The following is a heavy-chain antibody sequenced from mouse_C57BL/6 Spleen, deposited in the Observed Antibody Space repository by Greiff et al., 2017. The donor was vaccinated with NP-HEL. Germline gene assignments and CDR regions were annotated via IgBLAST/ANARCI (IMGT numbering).Heavy chain of an antibody. CDR2: IYPGDGDT. J-gene: IGHJ1*03. D-gene: IGHD1-1*01. CDR3: ARRGTVVARYFDV. CDR1: GYAFSSYW. Sequence: QVQLKESGAELVKPGASVKISCKASGYAFSSYWMNWVKQRPGKGLEWIGQIYPGDGDTNYNGKFKGKATLTADKSSSTAYMQLSSLTSEDSAVYFCARRGTVVARYFDVWGTGTTVTVSS. V-gene: IGHV1-80*01.